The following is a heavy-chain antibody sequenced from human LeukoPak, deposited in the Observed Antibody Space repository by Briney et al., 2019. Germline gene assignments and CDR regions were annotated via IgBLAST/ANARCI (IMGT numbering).Heavy chain of an antibody. J-gene: IGHJ4*02. V-gene: IGHV3-30*18. D-gene: IGHD4-17*01. Sequence: TGGSLRLSCAASGFTFSTYGMHWVRQAPGKGLEWVAVISYEGSIKYYADSVKGRFTISRDNSKNTLYLQMDSLRPEDTAVYYCANYKAPTVTLFDYWGQGTLVTVSS. CDR2: ISYEGSIK. CDR3: ANYKAPTVTLFDY. CDR1: GFTFSTYG.